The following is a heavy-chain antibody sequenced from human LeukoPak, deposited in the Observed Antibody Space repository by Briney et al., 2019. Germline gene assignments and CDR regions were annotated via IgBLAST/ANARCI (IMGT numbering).Heavy chain of an antibody. CDR1: GFTFRSYS. V-gene: IGHV3-48*02. CDR3: AGQEDYYGSGSYSYYGMDV. Sequence: GGSLRLSCAASGFTFRSYSMNWVRQAPGKGREWVSYISSSSSTIYYADSVKGRFTISRDNAKNSLYLQMNSLRDEDTAVYYCAGQEDYYGSGSYSYYGMDVWGQGTTVTVSS. J-gene: IGHJ6*02. D-gene: IGHD3-10*01. CDR2: ISSSSSTI.